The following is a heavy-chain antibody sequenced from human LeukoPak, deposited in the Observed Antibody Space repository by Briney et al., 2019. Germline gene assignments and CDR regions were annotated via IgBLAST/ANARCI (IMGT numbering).Heavy chain of an antibody. J-gene: IGHJ3*02. CDR3: ARGAVWFGEFIDAFDI. V-gene: IGHV3-53*01. Sequence: QTGGSLRLSCAASGFTVSSNYINWARQAPGKGLEWVSVFYSGGSTYYADSVKGRFTISRDNSKNTVYLQMNSLRADDTAVYYCARGAVWFGEFIDAFDIWGQGTLVTVSS. CDR1: GFTVSSNY. D-gene: IGHD3-10*01. CDR2: FYSGGST.